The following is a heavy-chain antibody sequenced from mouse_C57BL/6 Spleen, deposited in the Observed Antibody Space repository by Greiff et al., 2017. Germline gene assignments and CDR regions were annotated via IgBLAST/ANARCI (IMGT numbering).Heavy chain of an antibody. CDR1: GYTFTDYY. D-gene: IGHD1-1*01. J-gene: IGHJ4*01. Sequence: VQLQQSGAELVRPGASVKLSCKASGYTFTDYYINWVKQRPGQGLEWIARIYPGSGNTYYNEKFKGKATLTAEKSSSTAYMQLSGLTSEDSAVYFCARSGVLRAGDYWGQGTSVTVSS. CDR3: ARSGVLRAGDY. CDR2: IYPGSGNT. V-gene: IGHV1-76*01.